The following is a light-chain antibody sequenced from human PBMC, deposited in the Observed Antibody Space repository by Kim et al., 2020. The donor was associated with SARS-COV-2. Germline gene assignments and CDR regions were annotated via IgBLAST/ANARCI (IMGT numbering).Light chain of an antibody. CDR1: QSVLYSSNNKNY. CDR3: QQYYSTPLN. V-gene: IGKV4-1*01. J-gene: IGKJ4*01. Sequence: DIVMTQSPDSLAVSLGERATINSKSSQSVLYSSNNKNYLAWYQQKPGQPPKLLIYWASTRESGVPDRFSGSGSGTDFTLTISSLQAEDVAVYYCQQYYSTPLNFGGGTKVDIK. CDR2: WAS.